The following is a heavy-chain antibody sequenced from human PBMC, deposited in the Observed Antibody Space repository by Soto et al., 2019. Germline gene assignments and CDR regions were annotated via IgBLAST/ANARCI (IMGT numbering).Heavy chain of an antibody. CDR2: IYESGSS. CDR3: ARGIALIVALQGDAPDKSYFDS. J-gene: IGHJ4*02. Sequence: SETLSLTCGVSGGTISRGDFSWSWIRQPPGKALEWIGSIYESGSSYQNEALRGRVTLSAVRSKNEISLTLRSVTAADTAVYYCARGIALIVALQGDAPDKSYFDSWGQGTLVTVSS. D-gene: IGHD3-22*01. V-gene: IGHV4-30-2*01. CDR1: GGTISRGDFS.